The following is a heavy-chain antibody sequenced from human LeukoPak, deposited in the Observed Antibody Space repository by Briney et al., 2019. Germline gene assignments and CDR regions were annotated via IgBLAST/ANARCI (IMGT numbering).Heavy chain of an antibody. CDR1: GVSYSSYA. Sequence: AGSLTLSCAVSGVSYSSYAMSWVRQAPGKGLEGVSTISASGDTYYKDSVKGRFTISRDTSKNTLYLQMNTLTAADTAVYYCAKEGRPNYGYLDYWGQGTLVTVSS. CDR2: ISASGDT. D-gene: IGHD3-10*01. CDR3: AKEGRPNYGYLDY. J-gene: IGHJ4*02. V-gene: IGHV3-23*01.